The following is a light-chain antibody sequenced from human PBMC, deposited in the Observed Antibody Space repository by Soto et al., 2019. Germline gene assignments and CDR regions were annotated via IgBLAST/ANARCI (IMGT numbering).Light chain of an antibody. CDR2: GNS. J-gene: IGLJ2*01. CDR3: QSYDSSLSGSV. Sequence: QSVLTQPPSVSGAPGQRVTISCTGSSSNIGAGYDVHWYQQLPGTAPKLLIYGNSNRPSRVPDRSSGSKSGTSASLAITGLKVEDEADYYCQSYDSSLSGSVFGGGTKLTVL. CDR1: SSNIGAGYD. V-gene: IGLV1-40*01.